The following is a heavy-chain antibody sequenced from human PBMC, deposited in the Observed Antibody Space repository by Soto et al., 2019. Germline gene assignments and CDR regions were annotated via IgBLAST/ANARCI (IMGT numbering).Heavy chain of an antibody. Sequence: KTSETLSLTCTVSGGSVSSGGYYWNWIRQHPGKGLEWIGYIYYSGSTSYNPSLKSRVTISVDTSKNQFSLKLSSVTAADTAVYYCARDVGHYYDSSGFDYWGQGTLVTVS. CDR2: IYYSGST. CDR3: ARDVGHYYDSSGFDY. V-gene: IGHV4-31*03. CDR1: GGSVSSGGYY. J-gene: IGHJ4*02. D-gene: IGHD3-22*01.